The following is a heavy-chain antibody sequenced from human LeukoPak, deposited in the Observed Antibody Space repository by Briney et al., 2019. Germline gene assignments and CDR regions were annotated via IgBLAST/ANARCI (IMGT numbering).Heavy chain of an antibody. CDR2: IYSSGST. CDR3: ARMYSGTYGGIDY. D-gene: IGHD1-26*01. CDR1: GGSISSYY. V-gene: IGHV4-4*07. Sequence: PSQTLSLTCTVSGGSISSYYWSWIRQPAGKGLEWIGRIYSSGSTNYNPSLKSRVSLPVDTSRNQFSLKVNSVTAADTAVYYCARMYSGTYGGIDYWGQGTLVTVSS. J-gene: IGHJ4*02.